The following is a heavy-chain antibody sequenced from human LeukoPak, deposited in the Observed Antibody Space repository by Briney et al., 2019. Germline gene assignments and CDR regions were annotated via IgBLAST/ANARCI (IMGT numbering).Heavy chain of an antibody. CDR3: AKRITMVRGVISNPFFDY. J-gene: IGHJ4*02. Sequence: GGSLRLSCAASGFTFSSYAMSWVRQAPGKGLEWVSAISGSGGSTYYADSVKGRFTISRDNSKYTLYLQMNSLRAEDTAVYYCAKRITMVRGVISNPFFDYWGQGTLVTVSS. CDR2: ISGSGGST. CDR1: GFTFSSYA. V-gene: IGHV3-23*01. D-gene: IGHD3-10*01.